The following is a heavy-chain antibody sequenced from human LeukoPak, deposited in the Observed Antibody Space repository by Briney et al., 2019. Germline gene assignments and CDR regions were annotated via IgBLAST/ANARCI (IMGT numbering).Heavy chain of an antibody. CDR2: ISTTSTI. CDR3: ARGAGSRYYYYYMDV. Sequence: GGSLRLSCAASGLTFSNYGMNWVRQAPGKGLEWVAYISTTSTIYYADSVKGRFTISRDNGKNSLYLQMNSLRAEDTAVYYCARGAGSRYYYYYMDVWGKGTTVTISS. CDR1: GLTFSNYG. V-gene: IGHV3-48*01. J-gene: IGHJ6*03.